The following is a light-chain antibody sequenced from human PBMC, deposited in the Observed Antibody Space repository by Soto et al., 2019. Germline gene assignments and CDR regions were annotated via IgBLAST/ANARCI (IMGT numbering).Light chain of an antibody. CDR1: QSISDS. CDR2: AAS. Sequence: DIQMTQSPSSLSASVGDRVTITCRASQSISDSLNWYQQKPGKAPKLLIYAASSLQSGVPSRFSGSGSGSDFTLTISSLQAEDFATYYCQQGYSPPFTFGQGTQLEIK. CDR3: QQGYSPPFT. J-gene: IGKJ5*01. V-gene: IGKV1-39*01.